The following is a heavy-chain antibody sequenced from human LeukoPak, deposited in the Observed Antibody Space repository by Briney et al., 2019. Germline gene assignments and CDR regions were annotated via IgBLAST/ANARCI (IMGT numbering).Heavy chain of an antibody. CDR1: GFTFSSYA. CDR3: ARRYCSGGSCYSDNWFDP. D-gene: IGHD2-15*01. J-gene: IGHJ5*02. V-gene: IGHV4-39*01. CDR2: IYYSGST. Sequence: GSLRLSCAASGFTFSSYAMSWVRQPPGKGLEWIGSIYYSGSTYYNPSLKSRVTISVDTSKNQFSLKLSSVTAADTAVYYCARRYCSGGSCYSDNWFDPWGQGTLVTVSS.